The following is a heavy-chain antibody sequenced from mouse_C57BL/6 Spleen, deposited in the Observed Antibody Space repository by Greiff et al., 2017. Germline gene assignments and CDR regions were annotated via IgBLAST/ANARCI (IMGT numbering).Heavy chain of an antibody. D-gene: IGHD2-3*01. CDR2: IHPSDSDT. V-gene: IGHV1-74*01. CDR1: GYTFTSYW. Sequence: QVQLQQPGAELVKPGASVTVSCKASGYTFTSYWMHWVKQRPGQGLEWIGRIHPSDSDTNYNQKFKGKATLTVDKSSSTAYMQLRSLASEDSAVYYCASYDVYFACCAYWGQGTLVTVSA. CDR3: ASYDVYFACCAY. J-gene: IGHJ3*01.